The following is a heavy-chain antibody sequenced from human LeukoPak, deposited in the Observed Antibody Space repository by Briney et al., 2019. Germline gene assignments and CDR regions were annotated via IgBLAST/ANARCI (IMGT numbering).Heavy chain of an antibody. CDR3: AKRGVVIRVILVGFHKEAYYFDS. J-gene: IGHJ4*02. V-gene: IGHV3-23*01. CDR1: GITLSNYG. CDR2: ISGSGGGT. Sequence: GSLRLSCAVSGITLSNYGMSWVRQAPGKGLEWVAGISGSGGGTNYADAVKGRFTISRDNRKNTLHLQMNSLRAEDTAVYFCAKRGVVIRVILVGFHKEAYYFDSWGQGALVIVSS. D-gene: IGHD3-22*01.